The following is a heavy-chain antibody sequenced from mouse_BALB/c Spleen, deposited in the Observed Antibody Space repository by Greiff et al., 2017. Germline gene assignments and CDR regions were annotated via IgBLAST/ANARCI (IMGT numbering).Heavy chain of an antibody. CDR1: GFSLTSYD. V-gene: IGHV2-9-2*01. Sequence: QVQLKESGPGLVAPSQSLSITCTVSGFSLTSYDISWIRQPPGKGLEWLGVIWTGGGTNYNSAFMSRLSISKDNSKSQVFLKMNSLQTDDTAIYYCVSHYDGYAMDYWGQGTSVTVSS. D-gene: IGHD2-3*01. J-gene: IGHJ4*01. CDR3: VSHYDGYAMDY. CDR2: IWTGGGT.